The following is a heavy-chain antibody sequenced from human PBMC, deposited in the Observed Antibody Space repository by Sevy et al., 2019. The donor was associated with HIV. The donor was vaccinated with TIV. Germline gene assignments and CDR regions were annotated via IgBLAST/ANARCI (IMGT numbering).Heavy chain of an antibody. J-gene: IGHJ3*02. CDR1: GFSFDRYS. CDR3: ARWPSIFGDVDGLNI. D-gene: IGHD3-3*01. Sequence: GGSLRLSCAASGFSFDRYSMNWVRQAPGKGLEWVSYIRSGSSSINYADSVKDRFTISRDNAKKSLFLQMNSLRAEDTAVYDCARWPSIFGDVDGLNIWGQGTMVTVSS. CDR2: IRSGSSSI. V-gene: IGHV3-48*01.